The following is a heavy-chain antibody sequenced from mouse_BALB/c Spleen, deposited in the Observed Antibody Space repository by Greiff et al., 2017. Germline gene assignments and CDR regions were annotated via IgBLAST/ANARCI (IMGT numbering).Heavy chain of an antibody. CDR3: ARPGYYYGSSYPYFDY. CDR2: INPDSSTI. CDR1: GFDFSRYW. Sequence: EVKLVESGGGLVQPGGSLKLSCAASGFDFSRYWMSWVRQAPGKGLEWIGEINPDSSTINYTPSLKDKFIISRDNAKNTLYLQMSKVRSEDTALYYCARPGYYYGSSYPYFDYWGQGTTLTVSS. D-gene: IGHD1-1*01. J-gene: IGHJ2*01. V-gene: IGHV4-1*02.